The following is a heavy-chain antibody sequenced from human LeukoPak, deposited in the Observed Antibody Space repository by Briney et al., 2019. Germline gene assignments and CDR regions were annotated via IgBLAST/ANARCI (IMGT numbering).Heavy chain of an antibody. CDR1: GFTFSSYA. V-gene: IGHV3-23*01. D-gene: IGHD1-26*01. CDR3: ARTAGATSFAFDY. Sequence: GGSLRLSCAASGFTFSSYAMSWVRQAPGKGLEWVSGISGSGRGGNTYYADSVKGRFTISRDDSKNTLYLQMNSLRAEDTAVYYCARTAGATSFAFDYWGQGTLVTVSS. CDR2: ISGSGRGGNT. J-gene: IGHJ4*02.